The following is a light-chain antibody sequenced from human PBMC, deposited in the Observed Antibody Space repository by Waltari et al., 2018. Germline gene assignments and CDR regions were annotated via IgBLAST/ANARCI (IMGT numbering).Light chain of an antibody. V-gene: IGKV1-12*01. Sequence: DIQVTQSPSTVSASVGDRITITCRASQDISNWLAWFQQKPGRAPNLLIYSASRLQSGVPSRFSGSGSGTDFTLTISSLQPEDFATYFCQQAKGFPLTFGGGTRVDLK. CDR1: QDISNW. CDR2: SAS. J-gene: IGKJ4*01. CDR3: QQAKGFPLT.